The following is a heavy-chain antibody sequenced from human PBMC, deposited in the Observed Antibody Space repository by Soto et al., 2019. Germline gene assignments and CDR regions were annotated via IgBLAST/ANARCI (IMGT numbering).Heavy chain of an antibody. Sequence: QVQLVESGGGVVQPGRSLRLSCAASGFTFSSYGMHWVRQAPGKGLEWMAVISYDGSNKYYADSVKGRFTISRDNSKNTLYLQMNSLRAEDTAVYYCAKDQYYYDSSGYPYYFDYWGHGTLVTVSS. CDR1: GFTFSSYG. J-gene: IGHJ4*01. D-gene: IGHD3-22*01. V-gene: IGHV3-30*18. CDR3: AKDQYYYDSSGYPYYFDY. CDR2: ISYDGSNK.